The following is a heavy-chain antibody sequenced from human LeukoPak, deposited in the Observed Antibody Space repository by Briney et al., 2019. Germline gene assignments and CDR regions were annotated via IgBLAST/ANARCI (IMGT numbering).Heavy chain of an antibody. CDR1: GDSISSSSYY. CDR2: IYYSGST. D-gene: IGHD1-26*01. Sequence: PSETLSLTCTVSGDSISSSSYYWGWIRPPPGKGLEWIGNIYYSGSTYYNPSLKSRVTISVDTSKNQFSLKLSSVTAADTAVYYCARIVKVGGTRQFDYWGQGTLVTVSS. CDR3: ARIVKVGGTRQFDY. V-gene: IGHV4-39*01. J-gene: IGHJ4*02.